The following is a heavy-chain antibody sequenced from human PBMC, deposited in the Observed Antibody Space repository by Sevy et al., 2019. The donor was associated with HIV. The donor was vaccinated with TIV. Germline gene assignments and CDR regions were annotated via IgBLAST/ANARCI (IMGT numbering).Heavy chain of an antibody. Sequence: GGSLRLSCVASKFPFRSNGFHWVRQPPGKGLEWLSYINFDGSDRKYAHSVKGRFTVSRDNSKNTLYLQMNSLRAEDTAVYYCAKDLRVVIPAAMQPADLWGQGTLVTVSS. V-gene: IGHV3-30*02. D-gene: IGHD2-2*01. CDR1: KFPFRSNG. CDR3: AKDLRVVIPAAMQPADL. CDR2: INFDGSDR. J-gene: IGHJ5*02.